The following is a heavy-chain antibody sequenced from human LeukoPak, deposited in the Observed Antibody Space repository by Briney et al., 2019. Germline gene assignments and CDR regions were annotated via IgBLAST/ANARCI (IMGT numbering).Heavy chain of an antibody. CDR3: ARVQSVPGRWGLDY. J-gene: IGHJ4*02. CDR2: IRKKPNSYTT. CDR1: GFTFSDHY. Sequence: GGSLRPSCAASGFTFSDHYMDWVRQAPGKGLEWVGRIRKKPNSYTTEYGASVKGRFTISRDDSEKSLYLQMDSLQTEDTAVYYCARVQSVPGRWGLDYWGQGTLVTVSS. V-gene: IGHV3-72*01. D-gene: IGHD7-27*01.